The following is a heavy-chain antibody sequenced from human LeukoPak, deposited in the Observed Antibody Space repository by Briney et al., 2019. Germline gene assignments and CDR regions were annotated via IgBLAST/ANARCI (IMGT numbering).Heavy chain of an antibody. Sequence: GGSLRLSCAAAGFTFSDYYMSWIRQAPGKGLEWVSYISSSGSTIYYADSVKGRFTISRDNSKNSLYLQMNSLRTEDTALYYCAKDTHSGYALYFDFDYWGQGTLVTVSS. CDR2: ISSSGSTI. CDR3: AKDTHSGYALYFDFDY. V-gene: IGHV3-11*01. CDR1: GFTFSDYY. J-gene: IGHJ4*02. D-gene: IGHD5-12*01.